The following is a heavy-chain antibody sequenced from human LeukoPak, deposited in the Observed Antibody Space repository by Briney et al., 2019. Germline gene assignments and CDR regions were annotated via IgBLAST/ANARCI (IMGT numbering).Heavy chain of an antibody. CDR3: ANGAVLAGHTYYYMDV. D-gene: IGHD6-19*01. CDR2: ISDSGGST. Sequence: PGGSLRLSCAASGFTFSSYAMSWVRQAPGKGLEWVSSISDSGGSTNYADAVKGHFTISRDNSKHTLYLQMNSLTAEDTAVYYCANGAVLAGHTYYYMDVWGKGTTVTVSS. J-gene: IGHJ6*03. CDR1: GFTFSSYA. V-gene: IGHV3-23*01.